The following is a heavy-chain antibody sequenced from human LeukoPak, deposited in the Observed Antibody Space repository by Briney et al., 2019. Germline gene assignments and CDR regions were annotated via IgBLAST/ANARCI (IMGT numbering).Heavy chain of an antibody. D-gene: IGHD2-2*01. Sequence: PSETLSLTCNVSGGSMTSYYWSWIRKPAGKGLEWIGRIYSSGSTNYSPSLKSRIAMSVDTSNNQFSLNLSSVTAADTAVCYCARDSTARAYDIWGQGTMVTVSS. J-gene: IGHJ3*02. CDR1: GGSMTSYY. CDR3: ARDSTARAYDI. CDR2: IYSSGST. V-gene: IGHV4-4*07.